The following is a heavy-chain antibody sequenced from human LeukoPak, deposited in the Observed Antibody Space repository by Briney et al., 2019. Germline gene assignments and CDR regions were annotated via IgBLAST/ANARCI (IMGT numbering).Heavy chain of an antibody. D-gene: IGHD2-2*01. CDR3: ARRSGTVVPAGAFGY. Sequence: PSETLSLTCTVSGDSISSSSDYWGWIRQPPGKGLEWIASIYYTGSAYYNPSLKSRVTISVDTSKNQFSLKLSSVTAADTAVYYCARRSGTVVPAGAFGYWGQGTLVTVSS. CDR1: GDSISSSSDY. J-gene: IGHJ4*02. CDR2: IYYTGSA. V-gene: IGHV4-39*07.